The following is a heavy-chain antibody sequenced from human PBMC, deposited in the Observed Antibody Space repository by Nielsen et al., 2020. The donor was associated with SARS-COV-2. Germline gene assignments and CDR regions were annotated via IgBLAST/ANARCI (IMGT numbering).Heavy chain of an antibody. D-gene: IGHD3-3*01. V-gene: IGHV3-33*01. CDR3: ARGFGVVMPPWFYYYGMDV. Sequence: SCAASGFTFSSYGMHWVRQAPGKGLEWVAVIWYDGSNKYYADSVKGRFTISRDNSKNTLYLQMNSLRAEDTAVYYCARGFGVVMPPWFYYYGMDVWGQGTTVTVSS. J-gene: IGHJ6*02. CDR2: IWYDGSNK. CDR1: GFTFSSYG.